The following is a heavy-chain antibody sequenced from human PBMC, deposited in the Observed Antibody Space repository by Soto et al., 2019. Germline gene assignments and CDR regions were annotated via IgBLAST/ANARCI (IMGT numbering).Heavy chain of an antibody. V-gene: IGHV3-7*04. CDR2: IKEDGSQI. CDR3: VRDVGDWKSTNAYDALGV. J-gene: IGHJ3*01. CDR1: GFTFSSYG. Sequence: GGSLRLSCAASGFTFSSYGMHWVRQAPGKGLEWVANIKEDGSQINYVDSVKGRFTISRDNAKNSLYLQMNSLRVEDTAVYYCVRDVGDWKSTNAYDALGVWSQGTKVTVSS. D-gene: IGHD2-2*01.